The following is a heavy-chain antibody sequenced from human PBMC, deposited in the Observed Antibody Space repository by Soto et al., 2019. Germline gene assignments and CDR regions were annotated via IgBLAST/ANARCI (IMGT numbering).Heavy chain of an antibody. Sequence: GGSLRLSCSASGFTFQNYVIHWVRQAPGKGLEYVSAIGAKGDATYADSVKGRFSISRDNSKSSLFLQMTKVSFENTATYFCVKVDWYSVDCWGQGTLVPVSS. V-gene: IGHV3-64D*06. D-gene: IGHD2-21*02. CDR3: VKVDWYSVDC. J-gene: IGHJ4*02. CDR1: GFTFQNYV. CDR2: IGAKGDAT.